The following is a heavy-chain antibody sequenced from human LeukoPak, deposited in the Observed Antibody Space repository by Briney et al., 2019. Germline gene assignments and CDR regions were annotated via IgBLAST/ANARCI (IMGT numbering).Heavy chain of an antibody. V-gene: IGHV4-59*08. D-gene: IGHD3-22*01. CDR2: IYYSGST. J-gene: IGHJ4*02. CDR3: ARHTSSGYYVLEY. CDR1: GGSINNYY. Sequence: SETLSLTCTVTGGSINNYYWSWIRQPPGKGLEWIGHIYYSGSTNYIPSLKSRVTISVDTSKNQVSLKLSSVTAADTAVYYCARHTSSGYYVLEYWGQGTLVTVSS.